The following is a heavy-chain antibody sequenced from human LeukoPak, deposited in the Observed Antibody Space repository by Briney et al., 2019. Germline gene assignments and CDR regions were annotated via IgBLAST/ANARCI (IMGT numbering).Heavy chain of an antibody. CDR1: GFTLSSYG. J-gene: IGHJ6*02. CDR2: IWYDGSNK. CDR3: ARDYFGSSTSPQGMDV. D-gene: IGHD2-2*01. V-gene: IGHV3-33*01. Sequence: PGGSLRLSCAASGFTLSSYGMHWVRQAPGKGLEWVAVIWYDGSNKYYADSVKGRFTISRDNSKNTLYLQMNSLRAEDTAVYYCARDYFGSSTSPQGMDVWGQGTTVTVSS.